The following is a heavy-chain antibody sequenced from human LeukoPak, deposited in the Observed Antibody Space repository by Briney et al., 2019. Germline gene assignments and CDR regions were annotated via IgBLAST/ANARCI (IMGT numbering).Heavy chain of an antibody. CDR3: ARENMVRGVMEGNWFDP. D-gene: IGHD3-10*01. V-gene: IGHV4-30-4*01. CDR2: IYYSGST. CDR1: GGSISSGDYY. Sequence: SETLSLTCTVSGGSISSGDYYWSWIRQPPGKGLEWIGYIYYSGSTYYNPSLKSRVTISVDTSKNQFPLKLSSVTAADTAVYYCARENMVRGVMEGNWFDPWGQGTLVTVSS. J-gene: IGHJ5*02.